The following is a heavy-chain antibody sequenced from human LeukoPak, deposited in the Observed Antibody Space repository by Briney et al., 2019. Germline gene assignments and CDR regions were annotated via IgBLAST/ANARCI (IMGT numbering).Heavy chain of an antibody. CDR1: GFTFDDYA. V-gene: IGHV3-9*01. Sequence: PGGSLRLSCAASGFTFDDYAMHWVRQAPGKGLEWVSGISWNSGSIGYADSVKGRFTISRDNAKNSLYLQMNSLRAEDTAVYYCARGYSSGWYPPDYWGQGTLVTVSS. D-gene: IGHD6-19*01. J-gene: IGHJ4*02. CDR3: ARGYSSGWYPPDY. CDR2: ISWNSGSI.